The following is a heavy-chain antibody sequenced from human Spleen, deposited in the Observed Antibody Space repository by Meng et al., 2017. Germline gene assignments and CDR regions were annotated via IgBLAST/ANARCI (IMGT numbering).Heavy chain of an antibody. V-gene: IGHV1-2*06. CDR2: INPKSGDT. CDR3: ARDEDISAAGKLFGDY. J-gene: IGHJ4*02. D-gene: IGHD6-13*01. Sequence: GRWVRVGAEVKKPGASLKVSCKASGYLFPDYWLHWVRRAPGQGLEWMGRINPKSGDTHYAQRFQGRVTMTGDTSISTAYMELSGLRSDDTAMYYCARDEDISAAGKLFGDYWGQGTLVTVSS. CDR1: GYLFPDYW.